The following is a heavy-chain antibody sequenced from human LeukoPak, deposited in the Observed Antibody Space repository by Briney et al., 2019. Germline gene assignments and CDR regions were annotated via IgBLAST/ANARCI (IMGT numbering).Heavy chain of an antibody. CDR3: ARRGYCSSTSCYRPFDY. V-gene: IGHV4-34*01. D-gene: IGHD2-2*01. Sequence: SETLSLTCAVYGGSFSGYYWSWIGQPPGKGLEWIGEINHSGSTNYNPSLKSRVTISVDTSKNQFSLKLSSVTAADTAVYYCARRGYCSSTSCYRPFDYWGQGTLVTVSS. CDR2: INHSGST. J-gene: IGHJ4*02. CDR1: GGSFSGYY.